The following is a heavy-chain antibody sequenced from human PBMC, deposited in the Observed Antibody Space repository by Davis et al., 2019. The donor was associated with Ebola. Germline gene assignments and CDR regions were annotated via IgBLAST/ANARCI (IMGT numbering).Heavy chain of an antibody. Sequence: GGSLRLSCAASGFTFSDYYMIWIRQAPGKGLERVSYITSTSSYTNYADSVKGRFAISRDNAKNALFLQINSLGAEDTAVYYCARERVTCGGGSCYYSGLDVWGLGTTVTVSS. V-gene: IGHV3-11*05. J-gene: IGHJ6*02. D-gene: IGHD2-15*01. CDR3: ARERVTCGGGSCYYSGLDV. CDR1: GFTFSDYY. CDR2: ITSTSSYT.